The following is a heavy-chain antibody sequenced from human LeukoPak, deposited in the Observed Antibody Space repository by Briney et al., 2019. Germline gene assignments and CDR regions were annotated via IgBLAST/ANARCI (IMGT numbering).Heavy chain of an antibody. D-gene: IGHD5-12*01. J-gene: IGHJ4*02. CDR3: ARLGWATAPLDY. V-gene: IGHV3-11*06. Sequence: GGSLRLSCAASGFTFSDYYMSWIRQAPGKGLEWVSYISSSSSYTNYADSVKGRFTISRDNAKNSLYLQMNSLRAEDAAVYYCARLGWATAPLDYWGQGTLVTVSS. CDR1: GFTFSDYY. CDR2: ISSSSSYT.